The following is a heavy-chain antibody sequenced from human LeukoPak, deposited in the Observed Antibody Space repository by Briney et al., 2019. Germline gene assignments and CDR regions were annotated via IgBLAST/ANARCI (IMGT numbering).Heavy chain of an antibody. CDR1: GFTFSSYA. CDR3: ARGPPAAVGHFDY. V-gene: IGHV3-30-3*01. J-gene: IGHJ4*02. Sequence: GGSLRLSCAASGFTFSSYAMHWVRQAPGKGLEWVAVISYDGSNKYYADSVKGRFTISRDNSKNTLYLQMNSLRAEDTAVYYCARGPPAAVGHFDYWGQGTLVTVSS. CDR2: ISYDGSNK. D-gene: IGHD6-13*01.